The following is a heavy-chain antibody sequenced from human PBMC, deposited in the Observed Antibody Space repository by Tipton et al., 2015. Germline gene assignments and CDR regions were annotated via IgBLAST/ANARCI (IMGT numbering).Heavy chain of an antibody. V-gene: IGHV3-23*01. CDR3: AKQTFDY. J-gene: IGHJ4*02. Sequence: SLRLSCAASGLTFSTYAMSWVRQAPGKGLEWVSGISGIDGSTYYADSVKGRFTISRDNSKNTLYLQMNSLRAEDTALYYCAKQTFDYWGQGTLVTVSS. CDR2: ISGIDGST. CDR1: GLTFSTYA.